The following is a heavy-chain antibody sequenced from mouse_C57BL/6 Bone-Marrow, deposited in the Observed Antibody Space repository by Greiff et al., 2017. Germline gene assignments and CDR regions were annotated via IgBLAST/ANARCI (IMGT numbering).Heavy chain of an antibody. Sequence: VQLQQPGAELVKPGASVKLSCKASGYTFTSYWMQWVKQRPGQGLEWIGEIDPSDRYTNYNQKFKGKATLTVDTSSSTAYMQLSSLTSEDSAVYYCARIYDGYQYYFDYWGQGTTLTVSS. CDR2: IDPSDRYT. V-gene: IGHV1-50*01. J-gene: IGHJ2*01. CDR1: GYTFTSYW. D-gene: IGHD2-3*01. CDR3: ARIYDGYQYYFDY.